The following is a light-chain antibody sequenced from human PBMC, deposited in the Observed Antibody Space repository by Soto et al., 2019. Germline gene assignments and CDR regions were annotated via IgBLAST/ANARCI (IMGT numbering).Light chain of an antibody. CDR2: EVS. CDR3: SSYTSGSTLV. Sequence: QSVLTQPASVSGSPGQSITISCTGTSSDVGGYNYVSWYQQHPGKAPKLMIYEVSSRPSGVSNRFSGSKSGNTASLTISGLQAEDEADYYCSSYTSGSTLVFGTGTKSPS. V-gene: IGLV2-14*01. J-gene: IGLJ1*01. CDR1: SSDVGGYNY.